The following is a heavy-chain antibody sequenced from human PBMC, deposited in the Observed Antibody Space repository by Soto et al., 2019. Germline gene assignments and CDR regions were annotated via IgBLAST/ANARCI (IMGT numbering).Heavy chain of an antibody. CDR2: ISGSGGST. D-gene: IGHD6-13*01. CDR1: GFTFSSYA. CDR3: AKAGSIAAAGNWFDP. V-gene: IGHV3-23*01. J-gene: IGHJ5*02. Sequence: GGSLRLSCAASGFTFSSYAMSWVRQAPGKGLEWVSAISGSGGSTYYADSVKGRFTISRDNSKNTLYLQMNSPRAEDTAVYYCAKAGSIAAAGNWFDPWGQGTLVTVSS.